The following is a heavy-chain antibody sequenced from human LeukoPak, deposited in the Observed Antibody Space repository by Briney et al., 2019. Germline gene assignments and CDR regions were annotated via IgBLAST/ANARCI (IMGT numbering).Heavy chain of an antibody. V-gene: IGHV4-59*01. D-gene: IGHD2-2*01. Sequence: SETLSLTCTVSGGSISTYYWSWIRQPPGKGLEWIGYIYYTGSTSYNPSLKSRVTMSLDASKNQFSLKLSSVTAADTAVYYCARDWSGIVVVPAAMGWFDPWGQGTLVTVSS. CDR2: IYYTGST. CDR3: ARDWSGIVVVPAAMGWFDP. J-gene: IGHJ5*02. CDR1: GGSISTYY.